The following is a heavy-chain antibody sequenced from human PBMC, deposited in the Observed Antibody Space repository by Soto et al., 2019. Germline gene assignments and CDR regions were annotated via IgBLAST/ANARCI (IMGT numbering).Heavy chain of an antibody. D-gene: IGHD5-12*01. J-gene: IGHJ6*02. CDR2: ISAYNGNT. CDR3: ARDAIVATITPYYYYYGMDV. Sequence: ASVKVSCKASGYTFTSYGISWVRQAPGQGLEWMGWISAYNGNTNYAQKLQGRVTMTTDTSTSTAYMELRSLRSDDTAVYYCARDAIVATITPYYYYYGMDVWGQGTTVTVSS. CDR1: GYTFTSYG. V-gene: IGHV1-18*01.